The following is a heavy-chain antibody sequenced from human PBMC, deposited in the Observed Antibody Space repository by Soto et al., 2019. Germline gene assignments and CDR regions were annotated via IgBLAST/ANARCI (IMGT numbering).Heavy chain of an antibody. J-gene: IGHJ4*02. CDR3: ARDRGAVTGQYFDY. V-gene: IGHV3-7*03. D-gene: IGHD6-19*01. CDR1: GFTFSTYW. Sequence: PGGSLRLSCATSGFTFSTYWMNWVRQAPGKGLEWVANINQDGSERYYADSVKGRFTISRDNAKNSVYLQVNSLRAEDTAVYYCARDRGAVTGQYFDYWGQGALVTVSS. CDR2: INQDGSER.